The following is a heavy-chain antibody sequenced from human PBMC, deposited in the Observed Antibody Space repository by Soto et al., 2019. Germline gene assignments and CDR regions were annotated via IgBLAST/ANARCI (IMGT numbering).Heavy chain of an antibody. D-gene: IGHD2-2*01. Sequence: EVQLLESGGGLVQPGGSLRLSCAGSGFTFINYAMNWVRQAPGKGLEWVSSISGGGDATFFADSVRGRFTISRDNSKNTVTLQMNSLGVDDTAVYYCARKILGSTSRPNYWYFDPWGRGTLVTVSS. CDR3: ARKILGSTSRPNYWYFDP. CDR1: GFTFINYA. CDR2: ISGGGDAT. V-gene: IGHV3-23*01. J-gene: IGHJ2*01.